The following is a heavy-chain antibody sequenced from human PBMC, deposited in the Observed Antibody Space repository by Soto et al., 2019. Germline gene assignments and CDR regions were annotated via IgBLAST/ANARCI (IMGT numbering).Heavy chain of an antibody. V-gene: IGHV1-46*01. J-gene: IGHJ5*02. Sequence: GASVKVSCKASGYTCTRYHIHWVRQAPGQGLEWLGMINPGGGRTTYAQKIQGRVTMTRDTSTRTVYMELSSLRSEDTAVYYCARARVPVDTVMIGWFDPWGQGTLVTVSS. CDR1: GYTCTRYH. CDR3: ARARVPVDTVMIGWFDP. CDR2: INPGGGRT. D-gene: IGHD5-18*01.